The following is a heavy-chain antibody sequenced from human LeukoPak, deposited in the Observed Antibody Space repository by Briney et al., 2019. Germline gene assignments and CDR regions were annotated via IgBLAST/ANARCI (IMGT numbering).Heavy chain of an antibody. CDR1: GDSVSSNSVA. CDR2: TYYRSKWYN. CDR3: ARGTVFDP. V-gene: IGHV6-1*01. D-gene: IGHD2-8*02. J-gene: IGHJ5*02. Sequence: SQTLSLTCAISGDSVSSNSVAWNWIRQSPSRGLEWLGRTYYRSKWYNDYAVSVKSRITVNPDTSKNQFSLKLSSVTAADTAVYYCARGTVFDPWGQGTLVTVSS.